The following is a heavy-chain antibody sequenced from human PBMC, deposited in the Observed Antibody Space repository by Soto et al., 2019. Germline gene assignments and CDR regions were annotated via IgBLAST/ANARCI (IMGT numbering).Heavy chain of an antibody. CDR1: GFTFSSYD. D-gene: IGHD5-18*01. V-gene: IGHV3-13*04. Sequence: EVQLVESGGGLVQPGGSLRLSCAASGFTFSSYDMHWVRQATGKGLEWVSALGTAGDTYYPGSVKGRFTISRENAKNSLYLQMNSLRAGDTAVYYCARGRRYSLGSYYYGMDVWGQGTTVTVSS. CDR3: ARGRRYSLGSYYYGMDV. CDR2: LGTAGDT. J-gene: IGHJ6*02.